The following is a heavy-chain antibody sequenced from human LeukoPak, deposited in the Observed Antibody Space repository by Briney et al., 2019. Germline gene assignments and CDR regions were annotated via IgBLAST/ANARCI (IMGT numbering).Heavy chain of an antibody. CDR2: ISYDGSNK. D-gene: IGHD3-16*02. J-gene: IGHJ4*02. CDR3: AMDRSWDFLSLYFDF. V-gene: IGHV3-30-3*01. CDR1: GFTFSSYA. Sequence: GGSLRLSSAAPGFTFSSYAMHWVRQAPSKGLEWVAVISYDGSNKYYADSVKGRFTISRDNSKNTLYMQMNSLRAEDTAVYNCAMDRSWDFLSLYFDFWGQGTLVTVSS.